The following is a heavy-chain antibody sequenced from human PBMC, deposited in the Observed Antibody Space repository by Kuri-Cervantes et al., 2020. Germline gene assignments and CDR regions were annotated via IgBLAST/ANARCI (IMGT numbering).Heavy chain of an antibody. V-gene: IGHV3-21*01. CDR3: ARGPYGDYPLDY. CDR2: ISSSSSYI. CDR1: GFTFSSYS. Sequence: GGSLRLSCAASGFTFSSYSMNWVRQAPGKGLEWVSSISSSSSYIYYADSVKGRFTISRDNSKNTLYLQMNSLRAEDTAVYYCARGPYGDYPLDYWGQGTLVTVSS. J-gene: IGHJ4*02. D-gene: IGHD4-17*01.